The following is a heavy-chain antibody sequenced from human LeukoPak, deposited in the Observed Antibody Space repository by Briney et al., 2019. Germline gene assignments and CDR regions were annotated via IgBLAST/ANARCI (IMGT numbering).Heavy chain of an antibody. CDR1: GFTVSSDY. CDR3: ARDSGFSDYAY. V-gene: IGHV3-66*01. D-gene: IGHD4-17*01. J-gene: IGHJ4*02. CDR2: IYSDGST. Sequence: GGSLRLSCVGSGFTVSSDYMSWVRQAPGRGLEWVSIIYSDGSTYYANSVKGRFTISRDSSKNTLYLQMNSLRADDTAIYYCARDSGFSDYAYWGQGTLVTVSP.